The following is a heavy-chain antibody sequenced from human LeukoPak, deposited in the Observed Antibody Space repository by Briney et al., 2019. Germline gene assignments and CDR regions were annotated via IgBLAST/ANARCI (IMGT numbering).Heavy chain of an antibody. CDR2: ISAYNGNT. CDR1: GYTFTSYG. J-gene: IGHJ6*02. D-gene: IGHD6-19*01. Sequence: GASVKVSCKASGYTFTSYGISWVRQAPGQGLEWMGWISAYNGNTNYAQKLQGRVTMTTDTSTSTAYMELRSLRSDDTAVYYCARDLSSGWSEGDYYYYGMDVWGQGTTVTVSS. V-gene: IGHV1-18*01. CDR3: ARDLSSGWSEGDYYYYGMDV.